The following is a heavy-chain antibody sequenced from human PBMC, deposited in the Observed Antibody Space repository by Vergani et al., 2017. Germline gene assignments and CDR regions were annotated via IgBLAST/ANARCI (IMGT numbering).Heavy chain of an antibody. Sequence: QVQLVQSGAEVKKPGSSVKVSCKASGGTFSSYSTLWVRQAPGQGLEWMGGIIPMFGTTYYAQKFQGRVTITADESTSTAYMELNSLRSEDTAVYYCARGGRAKWLVRVYLDYWGHGTLVTVSS. V-gene: IGHV1-69*01. CDR3: ARGGRAKWLVRVYLDY. CDR1: GGTFSSYS. CDR2: IIPMFGTT. D-gene: IGHD6-19*01. J-gene: IGHJ4*01.